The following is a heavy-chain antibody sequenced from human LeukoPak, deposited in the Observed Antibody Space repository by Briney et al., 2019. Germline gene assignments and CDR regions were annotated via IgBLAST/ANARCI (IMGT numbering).Heavy chain of an antibody. CDR3: AREGAYYDFWSGYYTPHYFDY. V-gene: IGHV4-30-4*02. CDR1: GGSISSGDYY. D-gene: IGHD3-3*01. Sequence: SETLSLTCTVSGGSISSGDYYWSWIRQPPGKGLEWIGYIYYSGSTYYNPSLKSRVTISVDTSKNQFSLKLSSVTAADTAVYYCAREGAYYDFWSGYYTPHYFDYWGQGTLVTVSS. J-gene: IGHJ4*02. CDR2: IYYSGST.